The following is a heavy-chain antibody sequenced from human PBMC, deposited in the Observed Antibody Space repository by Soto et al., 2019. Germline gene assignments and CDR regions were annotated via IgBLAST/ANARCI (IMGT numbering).Heavy chain of an antibody. CDR3: ATNAEYYDILTGYFDC. J-gene: IGHJ4*02. CDR2: ISYDGSNK. D-gene: IGHD3-9*01. Sequence: GGSLRLWCAASGFTFRSDAMHWVRQAPGKGLEWVAVISYDGSNKYYADSVKGRFTISRDNSKNTLYLQMNSLRAEDTAVYYCATNAEYYDILTGYFDCWGQGT. CDR1: GFTFRSDA. V-gene: IGHV3-30-3*01.